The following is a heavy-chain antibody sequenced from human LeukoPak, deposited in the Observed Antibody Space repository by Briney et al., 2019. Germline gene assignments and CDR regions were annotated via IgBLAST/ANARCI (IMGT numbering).Heavy chain of an antibody. J-gene: IGHJ4*02. Sequence: PSETLSLTCAVYGGSFSGYYWSWIRQPPGKGLEWIGEINHSGSTNYNPSLKSRVTISVDTSKNQFSLKLSSVTAADTAVYYCARGSRCYDFWSAPIPRYFDYWGQGTLVTVSS. CDR1: GGSFSGYY. CDR2: INHSGST. CDR3: ARGSRCYDFWSAPIPRYFDY. D-gene: IGHD3-3*01. V-gene: IGHV4-34*01.